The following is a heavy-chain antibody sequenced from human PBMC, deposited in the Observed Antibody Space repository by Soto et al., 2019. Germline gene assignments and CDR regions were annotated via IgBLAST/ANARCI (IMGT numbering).Heavy chain of an antibody. D-gene: IGHD6-19*01. Sequence: QVQLQQWGAGLLKPSETLSLTCAVYGGSFSGYYWRWIRQPPGKGLEWIGEINHSGSTNYNPSLKSRVTISVDTSKNQFSLKLSSVTAADTAVYYCARAPIAVAGNAAFDIWGQGTMVTVSS. CDR2: INHSGST. CDR1: GGSFSGYY. CDR3: ARAPIAVAGNAAFDI. V-gene: IGHV4-34*01. J-gene: IGHJ3*02.